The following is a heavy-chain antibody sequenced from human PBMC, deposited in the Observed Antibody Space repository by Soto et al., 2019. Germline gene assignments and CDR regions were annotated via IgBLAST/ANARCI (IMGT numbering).Heavy chain of an antibody. CDR3: ARDLAYDILTGTPLDAFDI. V-gene: IGHV1-2*02. D-gene: IGHD3-9*01. Sequence: ASVKVSCKASGYTFTGYYMHWVRQAPGQGLEWMGWISPNSGGTNYAQKFQGRVTMTRDTSISTAYMELSRLRSDDTAVYYCARDLAYDILTGTPLDAFDIWGQGTMVTVSS. CDR2: ISPNSGGT. J-gene: IGHJ3*02. CDR1: GYTFTGYY.